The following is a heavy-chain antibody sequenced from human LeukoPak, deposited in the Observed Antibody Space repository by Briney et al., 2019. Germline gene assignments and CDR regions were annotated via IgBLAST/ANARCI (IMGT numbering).Heavy chain of an antibody. J-gene: IGHJ3*02. CDR3: ARADYGGNDAFGI. Sequence: PGGSLRLSCAASGFTFSSYSMNWVRQAPGKGLEWVSYVSSSSSTIYYADSVKGRFTISRDNAKNSLYLQMNSLRAEDTAVYYCARADYGGNDAFGIWGQGTMVTVSS. D-gene: IGHD4-23*01. CDR2: VSSSSSTI. CDR1: GFTFSSYS. V-gene: IGHV3-48*01.